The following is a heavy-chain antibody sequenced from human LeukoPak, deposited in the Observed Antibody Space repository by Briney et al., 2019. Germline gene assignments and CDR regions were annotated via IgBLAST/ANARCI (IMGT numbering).Heavy chain of an antibody. CDR1: GGSLSGYY. CDR2: INDSGGT. V-gene: IGHV4-34*01. CDR3: ARDLSFRH. Sequence: SETPSLTCAVYGGSLSGYYYSWVRQPPGKGLEWIGEINDSGGTNYNPSLKSRVSMSADTSKNQFSLKLSSVTVADTAVYYCARDLSFRHWGQGTLVTVSS. J-gene: IGHJ4*02. D-gene: IGHD2/OR15-2a*01.